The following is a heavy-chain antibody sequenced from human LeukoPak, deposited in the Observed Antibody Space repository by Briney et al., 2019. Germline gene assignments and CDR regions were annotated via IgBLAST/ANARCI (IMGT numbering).Heavy chain of an antibody. CDR1: GGSFSGYY. D-gene: IGHD3-3*01. J-gene: IGHJ4*02. CDR2: INHSGST. Sequence: SETLSLTCAVYGGSFSGYYWSWIRQPPGKGLEWIVEINHSGSTNYNPSLKSRVTISVDTSKNQFSLKLSSVTAADTAVYYCARTFRESYYDFWSGYSTLDYWGQGTLVTVSS. V-gene: IGHV4-34*01. CDR3: ARTFRESYYDFWSGYSTLDY.